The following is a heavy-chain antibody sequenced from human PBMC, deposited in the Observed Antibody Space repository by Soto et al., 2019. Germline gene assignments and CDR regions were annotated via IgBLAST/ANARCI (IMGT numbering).Heavy chain of an antibody. D-gene: IGHD2-2*02. Sequence: EVQLLESGGGLVQPGGSLRLSCAASGFTFSTYALTWVRQAPGKGLEWVSSISGSGGSTYYADSVKGRFTISRDNSKNTLYLQMNSLRAEDTAVYYCAKGDGGQLLYGYYGMDVWGQGTTVTVSS. J-gene: IGHJ6*02. CDR2: ISGSGGST. CDR1: GFTFSTYA. CDR3: AKGDGGQLLYGYYGMDV. V-gene: IGHV3-23*01.